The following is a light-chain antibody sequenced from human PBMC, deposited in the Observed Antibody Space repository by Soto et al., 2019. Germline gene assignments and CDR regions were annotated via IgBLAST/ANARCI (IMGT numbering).Light chain of an antibody. V-gene: IGKV3-15*01. J-gene: IGKJ2*01. Sequence: EIVMTQSPATLSVSPGERVTLSCWASQSVSSKLAWYQQKPGQAPRLLIYGASTRATGIPARFSGSGSGTEFTLTISSLQSEDFAVYYCQQYKEWPPYTFGQGTTLEIK. CDR1: QSVSSK. CDR3: QQYKEWPPYT. CDR2: GAS.